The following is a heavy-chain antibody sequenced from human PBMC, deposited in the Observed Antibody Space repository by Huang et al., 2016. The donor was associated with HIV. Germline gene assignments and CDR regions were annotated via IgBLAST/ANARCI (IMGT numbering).Heavy chain of an antibody. CDR2: ISWNSANI. J-gene: IGHJ4*02. Sequence: EVQLVASGGNLIQTGGSLRLACAASGFRFDNSAMYLVRQAPGKGLEWVSSISWNSANIAYGDSVKGRFTISRDNARNSLYLQMNSLRPDDTALYYCVKGDIVGTANFFDYWGQGTQVSVSS. CDR3: VKGDIVGTANFFDY. D-gene: IGHD1-26*01. V-gene: IGHV3-9*01. CDR1: GFRFDNSA.